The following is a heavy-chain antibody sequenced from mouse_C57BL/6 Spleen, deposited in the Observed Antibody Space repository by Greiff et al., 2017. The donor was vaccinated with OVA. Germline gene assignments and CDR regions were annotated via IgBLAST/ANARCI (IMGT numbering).Heavy chain of an antibody. V-gene: IGHV1-19*01. Sequence: EVQLQQSGPVLVKPGASVKMSCKASGYTFTDYYMNWVKQSHGKSLEWIGVINPYNGGTSYNQKFKGKATLTVDKSSSTAYMELNSLTSEDSAVYYCARRRFFYGSSYGYFDVWGTGTTVTVSS. CDR2: INPYNGGT. CDR3: ARRRFFYGSSYGYFDV. D-gene: IGHD1-1*01. J-gene: IGHJ1*03. CDR1: GYTFTDYY.